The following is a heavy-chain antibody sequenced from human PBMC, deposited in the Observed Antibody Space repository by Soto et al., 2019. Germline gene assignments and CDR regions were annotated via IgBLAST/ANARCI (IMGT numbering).Heavy chain of an antibody. CDR3: ARERGSYCSGGSCYSGPFDY. Sequence: ASVKVSCKASGYTFTGYYMHWVRQAPGQGLEWMGWINPNSGGTNYAQKFQGWVTMTRDTSISTAYMELSRLRSDDTAVYYCARERGSYCSGGSCYSGPFDYWGQGTLVTVSS. CDR2: INPNSGGT. D-gene: IGHD2-15*01. J-gene: IGHJ4*02. V-gene: IGHV1-2*04. CDR1: GYTFTGYY.